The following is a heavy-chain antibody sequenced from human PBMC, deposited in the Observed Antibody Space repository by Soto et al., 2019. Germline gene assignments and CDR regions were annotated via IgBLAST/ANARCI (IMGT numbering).Heavy chain of an antibody. J-gene: IGHJ4*02. CDR3: ARSLIGYDSSGYYHSFDY. V-gene: IGHV4-31*03. D-gene: IGHD3-22*01. Sequence: SETLSLTCTVSGGSISSGGYYWSWIRQHPGKGLEWIGYIYYSGSTYYNPSLKSRVTISVDTSKNQFSLKLSSVTAADTAVYYCARSLIGYDSSGYYHSFDYWGQGTLVTVSS. CDR1: GGSISSGGYY. CDR2: IYYSGST.